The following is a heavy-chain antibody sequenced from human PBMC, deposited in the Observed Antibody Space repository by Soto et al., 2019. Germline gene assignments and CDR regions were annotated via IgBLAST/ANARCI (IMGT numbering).Heavy chain of an antibody. CDR1: GFTFSSYA. CDR2: ISGSGGST. J-gene: IGHJ4*02. CDR3: AKDSLRRWLQLRSPHFDY. V-gene: IGHV3-23*01. Sequence: EVQLLESGGGLVQPGGSLRLSCAASGFTFSSYAMSWVRQAPGKGLEWVSAISGSGGSTYYADSVKGRFTISRDNSKNTLYLQMNSLRAEDTAVYYCAKDSLRRWLQLRSPHFDYWGQGTLVTVSS. D-gene: IGHD5-12*01.